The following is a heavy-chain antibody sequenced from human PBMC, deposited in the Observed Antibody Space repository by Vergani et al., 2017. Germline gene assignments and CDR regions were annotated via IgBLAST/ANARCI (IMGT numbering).Heavy chain of an antibody. V-gene: IGHV4-4*07. J-gene: IGHJ4*02. D-gene: IGHD2-21*01. Sequence: QIQLQESGTGVVKPSETLSLVCTVSNASMNGFFWGWVRQPAGKGLEWMGRIFDDGATYYDPYLEGRVTMSVDVSKNQFSLKLTSLTAADTAVYFCARRGYSRAPPWWFDLWGQGTLVTVSS. CDR1: NASMNGFF. CDR2: IFDDGAT. CDR3: ARRGYSRAPPWWFDL.